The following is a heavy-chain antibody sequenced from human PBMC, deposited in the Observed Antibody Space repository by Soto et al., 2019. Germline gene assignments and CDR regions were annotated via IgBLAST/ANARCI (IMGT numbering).Heavy chain of an antibody. V-gene: IGHV3-23*01. CDR3: AKASGYSSSWPTAPPGY. CDR1: GFTFSSYA. CDR2: ISGSGGST. Sequence: GGSLRLSCAASGFTFSSYAMSWVRQAPGKGLEWVSAISGSGGSTYYADSVKGRFTISRDNSKNTLYLQMNSLRAEDTAVYYCAKASGYSSSWPTAPPGYWGQGTLVTVSS. D-gene: IGHD6-13*01. J-gene: IGHJ4*02.